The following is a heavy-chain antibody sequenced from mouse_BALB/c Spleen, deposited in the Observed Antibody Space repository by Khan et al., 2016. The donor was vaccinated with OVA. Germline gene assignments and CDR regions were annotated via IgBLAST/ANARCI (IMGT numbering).Heavy chain of an antibody. CDR2: INYSGST. CDR1: GYSITSDYA. D-gene: IGHD2-14*01. J-gene: IGHJ3*01. V-gene: IGHV3-2*02. CDR3: ARGVRLTY. Sequence: VQLKESGPGLVKPSQSLSLTCTVTGYSITSDYAWNWIRQFPGNKLEWMGYINYSGSTSYNPSLKSRISIPRDTSKNQFFLQLNSVTTEDTATYYCARGVRLTYGGQGTLVTVSA.